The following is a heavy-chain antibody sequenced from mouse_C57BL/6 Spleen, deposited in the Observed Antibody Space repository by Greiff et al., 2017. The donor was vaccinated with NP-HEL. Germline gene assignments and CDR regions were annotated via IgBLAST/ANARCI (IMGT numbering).Heavy chain of an antibody. J-gene: IGHJ4*01. CDR2: IYPRSGNT. V-gene: IGHV1-81*01. CDR3: ARKIYYGNYDYAMDY. Sequence: VQLQQSGAELARPGASVKLSCKASGYTFTSYGISWVKQRTGQGLEWIGEIYPRSGNTYYNEKFKGKATLTADKSSSTAYMALRSLTSEDSAVNFCARKIYYGNYDYAMDYWGQGTSVTVSS. D-gene: IGHD2-1*01. CDR1: GYTFTSYG.